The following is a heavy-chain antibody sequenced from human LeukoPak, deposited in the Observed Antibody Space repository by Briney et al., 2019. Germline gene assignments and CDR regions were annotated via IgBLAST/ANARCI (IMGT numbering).Heavy chain of an antibody. CDR2: ISSSSSTI. V-gene: IGHV3-48*01. CDR3: ARDESGGGSFFILDY. J-gene: IGHJ4*02. D-gene: IGHD1-26*01. CDR1: GFTFSSYE. Sequence: GGSLRLSCAASGFTFSSYEMNWVRQAPGKGLEWVSYISSSSSTIYYADSVKGRFTISRDNAKNSLYLQMNSLRAEDTAVYYCARDESGGGSFFILDYWGQGTLVTVSS.